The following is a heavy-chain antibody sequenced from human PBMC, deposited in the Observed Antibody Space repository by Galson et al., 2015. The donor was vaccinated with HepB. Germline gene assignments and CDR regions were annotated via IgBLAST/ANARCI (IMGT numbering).Heavy chain of an antibody. CDR2: VYHSGST. D-gene: IGHD6-13*01. Sequence: LSLTCTVSGGSISSYYWSWIRQPPGKGPEWIGYVYHSGSTNYKPSLKSRVNISVDKSKNQLSLNLTSVTAADTAMYYCARGGSSSWRFSGADDAFDLWGPGTMVTVSS. CDR3: ARGGSSSWRFSGADDAFDL. CDR1: GGSISSYY. J-gene: IGHJ3*01. V-gene: IGHV4-59*01.